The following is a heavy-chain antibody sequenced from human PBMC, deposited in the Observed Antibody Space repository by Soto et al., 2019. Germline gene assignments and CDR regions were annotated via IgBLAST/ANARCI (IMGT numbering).Heavy chain of an antibody. CDR2: IYYSGST. Sequence: QVQLQESGPGLVSPSGTLSLTCAVSGGSLSSSSWWSWVRQPPGKALEWLGEIYYSGSTKYNPSLNSRVTISADQSKNDFSLRLSSVTAADTAVYYCVHHGGDPYYHDFWGQGMLVTVSS. V-gene: IGHV4-4*02. D-gene: IGHD4-17*01. CDR1: GGSLSSSSW. CDR3: VHHGGDPYYHDF. J-gene: IGHJ4*02.